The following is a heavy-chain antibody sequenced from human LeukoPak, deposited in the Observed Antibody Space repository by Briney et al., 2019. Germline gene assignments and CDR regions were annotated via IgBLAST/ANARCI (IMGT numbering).Heavy chain of an antibody. V-gene: IGHV5-51*01. J-gene: IGHJ4*02. CDR3: ARLESEMATIRVYYFDY. Sequence: MSGESLKISCKGSGYSFTSYWIGWVRQMPGKGLEWMGIIYPGDPDTRYSPSFQGQVTISADKSISTAYLQWSSLKASDTAMYYCARLESEMATIRVYYFDYWGQGTLVTVSS. CDR2: IYPGDPDT. CDR1: GYSFTSYW. D-gene: IGHD5-24*01.